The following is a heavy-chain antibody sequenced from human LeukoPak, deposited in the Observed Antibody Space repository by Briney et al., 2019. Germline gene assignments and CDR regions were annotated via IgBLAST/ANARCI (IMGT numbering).Heavy chain of an antibody. CDR3: AKDRDDYGDFYGMDV. D-gene: IGHD4-17*01. CDR2: IYSGGST. V-gene: IGHV3-53*05. Sequence: GGSLRLSCAASGVTVGNNYMNWVRQAPGKGLEWVSLIYSGGSTHYADSVEGRFTISRDNSKNTLYLQMNSLRAEDTAVYYCAKDRDDYGDFYGMDVWGQGTTVTVSS. CDR1: GVTVGNNY. J-gene: IGHJ6*02.